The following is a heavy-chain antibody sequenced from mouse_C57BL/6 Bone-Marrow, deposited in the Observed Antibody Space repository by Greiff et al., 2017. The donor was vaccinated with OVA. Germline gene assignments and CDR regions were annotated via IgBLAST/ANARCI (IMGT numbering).Heavy chain of an antibody. D-gene: IGHD2-1*01. CDR1: GFTFSSYA. CDR3: ARDGWYPY. Sequence: DVLLVESGGGLVKPGASLKLSCAASGFTFSSYAMSWVRQTPEKRLEWVTTISDGGSYTYYPDNVKGRFTISRDNAKNNLYLQMSHLKSEDTAMYYCARDGWYPYWGQGTLVTVSA. CDR2: ISDGGSYT. V-gene: IGHV5-4*01. J-gene: IGHJ3*01.